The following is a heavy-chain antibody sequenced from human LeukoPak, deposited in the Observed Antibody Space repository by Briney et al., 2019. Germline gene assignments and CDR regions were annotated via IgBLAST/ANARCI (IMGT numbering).Heavy chain of an antibody. D-gene: IGHD4-17*01. V-gene: IGHV3-49*04. CDR1: GFIFGDYA. CDR3: TRRTVTTDAFDI. CDR2: IRSKAYGGTT. Sequence: GGSLRLSCTASGFIFGDYAMSWVRQAPGKGLDGVGFIRSKAYGGTTEYAASVKGRFTISRDDSKSIAYLQLNSLKTEDTAVYYCTRRTVTTDAFDIWGQGTTVTVSS. J-gene: IGHJ3*02.